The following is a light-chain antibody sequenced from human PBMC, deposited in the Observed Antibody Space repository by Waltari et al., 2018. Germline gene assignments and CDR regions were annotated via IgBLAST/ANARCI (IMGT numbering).Light chain of an antibody. Sequence: QSALTQPASVSGSPGQSLTISCTGTSRDVGGYNFVSWYQQHPGKAPKLMIYGVSNRPSGVSSRFSGSKSGNTSSLTISGLQAEDEADYYCNSYTSSYTYVFGTGTKVTVL. CDR2: GVS. CDR1: SRDVGGYNF. CDR3: NSYTSSYTYV. J-gene: IGLJ1*01. V-gene: IGLV2-14*03.